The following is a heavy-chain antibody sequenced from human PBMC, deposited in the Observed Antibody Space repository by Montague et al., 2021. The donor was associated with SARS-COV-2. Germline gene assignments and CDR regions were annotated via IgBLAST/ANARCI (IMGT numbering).Heavy chain of an antibody. V-gene: IGHV4-59*13. J-gene: IGHJ4*02. Sequence: SETLSLTCTVSGGSISSYYWSWIRQPPGKGLEWIGYIYYSGSTNYNPSLKSRVTISVDTSQNQFSLRVSSVTAADTAVYYCARDSQYYDSSGHFDYWGQGTLVTVSS. CDR3: ARDSQYYDSSGHFDY. CDR2: IYYSGST. CDR1: GGSISSYY. D-gene: IGHD3-22*01.